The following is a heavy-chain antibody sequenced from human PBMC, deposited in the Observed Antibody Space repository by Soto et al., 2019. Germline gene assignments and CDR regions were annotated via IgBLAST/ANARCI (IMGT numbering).Heavy chain of an antibody. J-gene: IGHJ4*02. V-gene: IGHV3-33*08. CDR3: ARVPEAGRPLFDY. CDR2: IWYDGSNE. Sequence: GGSLRLSCAASGFTLRNYAMHWVRQAPGKGLEWVAEIWYDGSNEYYGDSVKGRFTISRDNSKNTLYLQLNSLRAEDTAVYYCARVPEAGRPLFDYWGQGALVTVSS. D-gene: IGHD6-6*01. CDR1: GFTLRNYA.